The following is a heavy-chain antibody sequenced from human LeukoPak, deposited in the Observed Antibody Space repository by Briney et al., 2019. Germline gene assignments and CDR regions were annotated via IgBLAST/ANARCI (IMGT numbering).Heavy chain of an antibody. CDR3: ARGGLVLRFLEWLSPPADY. J-gene: IGHJ4*02. V-gene: IGHV1-18*01. CDR2: ISAYSGNT. Sequence: ASVKVSCKASGYTFIRYGIAWVRQAPGQGLEWMGWISAYSGNTNYAQHLQGRLTMTTDTSTFTAYMELRSLRSDHTAVYYCARGGLVLRFLEWLSPPADYWGQGTLVTVSS. D-gene: IGHD3-3*01. CDR1: GYTFIRYG.